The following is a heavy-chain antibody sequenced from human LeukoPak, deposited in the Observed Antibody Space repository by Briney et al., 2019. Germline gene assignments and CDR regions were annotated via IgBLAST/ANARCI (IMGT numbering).Heavy chain of an antibody. D-gene: IGHD2-2*01. Sequence: GGSLRLSCAASGFTFSSYGMHLVRQAPGKGLEWVAVIWYDGSNKYYADSVKGRFTISRDNSKNTLYLQTNSLRAEDTAVYYCATTEKGCSSTSCYDWGQGTLVTVSS. CDR1: GFTFSSYG. CDR3: ATTEKGCSSTSCYD. J-gene: IGHJ4*02. V-gene: IGHV3-33*03. CDR2: IWYDGSNK.